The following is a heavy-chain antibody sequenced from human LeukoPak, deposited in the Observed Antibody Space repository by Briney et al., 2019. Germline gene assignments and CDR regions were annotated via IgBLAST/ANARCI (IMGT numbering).Heavy chain of an antibody. V-gene: IGHV3-30-3*01. D-gene: IGHD3-22*01. CDR2: ISYDGSNK. CDR1: RFTFSSYA. CDR3: ARDGSPNYYDSSGYYY. J-gene: IGHJ4*02. Sequence: QPGGSLRLSCAASRFTFSSYAMSWVRQAPGKGLEWVAVISYDGSNKYYADSVKGRFTISRDNSKNTLYLQMNSLRAEDTAVYYCARDGSPNYYDSSGYYYWGQGTLVTVSS.